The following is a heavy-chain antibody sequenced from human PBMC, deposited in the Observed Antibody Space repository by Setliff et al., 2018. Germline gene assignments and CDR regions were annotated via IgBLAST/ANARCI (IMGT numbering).Heavy chain of an antibody. CDR1: GYTFTSHY. J-gene: IGHJ3*02. V-gene: IGHV1-46*01. D-gene: IGHD3-22*01. CDR3: ARDVFPYHYEGVFDI. CDR2: INPSSGRT. Sequence: ASVKVSCKASGYTFTSHYMHWVRQAPGLGLEWMGTINPSSGRTSYAQKFQGRVTMTRDTSTSTVYMDMSSLRSEDTAVYYCARDVFPYHYEGVFDIWAKGQWSPSPQ.